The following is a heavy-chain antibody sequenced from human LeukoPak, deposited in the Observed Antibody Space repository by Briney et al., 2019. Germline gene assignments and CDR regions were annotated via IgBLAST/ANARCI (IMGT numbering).Heavy chain of an antibody. J-gene: IGHJ4*02. CDR1: GFTFSSYW. CDR3: AKSASIAALRGYYFDY. V-gene: IGHV3-7*01. D-gene: IGHD6-6*01. Sequence: GGSLRLSCAASGFTFSSYWMSWVRQAPGKGLEWVANIKQDGSEKYYVDSVKGRFTISRDNAKNSLYLQMNSLRAEDTAVYYCAKSASIAALRGYYFDYWRQGTLVTVSS. CDR2: IKQDGSEK.